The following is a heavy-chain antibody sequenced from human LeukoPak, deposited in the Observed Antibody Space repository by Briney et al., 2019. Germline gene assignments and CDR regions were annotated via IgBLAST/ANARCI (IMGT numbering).Heavy chain of an antibody. Sequence: ASVKVSCKASGGTFSSYAISWVRQAPGQGLEWMGGIIPIFGTANYAQKFQGRVTITADESTSTAYMELSSLRSEDTAVYYCARGVDYDSSGYYSALLDYWGQGTLDTVSS. CDR2: IIPIFGTA. J-gene: IGHJ4*02. V-gene: IGHV1-69*13. D-gene: IGHD3-22*01. CDR1: GGTFSSYA. CDR3: ARGVDYDSSGYYSALLDY.